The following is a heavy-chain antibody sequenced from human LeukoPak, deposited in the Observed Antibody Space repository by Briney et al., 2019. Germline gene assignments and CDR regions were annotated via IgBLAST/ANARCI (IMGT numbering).Heavy chain of an antibody. Sequence: SVKVSCKASGCTFSSYAISWVRQATGQGLEWMGGIIPIFGTANYAQKFQGRVTITADESTSTAYMELSSLRSEDTAVYYCARDYGDYRAFDIWGQGTMVTVSS. CDR1: GCTFSSYA. CDR2: IIPIFGTA. V-gene: IGHV1-69*13. J-gene: IGHJ3*02. D-gene: IGHD4-17*01. CDR3: ARDYGDYRAFDI.